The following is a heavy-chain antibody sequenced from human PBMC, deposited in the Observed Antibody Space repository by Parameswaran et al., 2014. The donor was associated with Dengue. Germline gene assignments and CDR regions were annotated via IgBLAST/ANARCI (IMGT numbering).Heavy chain of an antibody. J-gene: IGHJ5*02. Sequence: WVRQAPGQGLEWMGWMNPNSGNTGYAQKFQGRVTMTRNTSISTAYMELSSLRSEDTAVYYCARGRRGWFDPWGPGNPWSPSPQ. CDR3: ARGRRGWFDP. CDR2: MNPNSGNT. V-gene: IGHV1-8*01.